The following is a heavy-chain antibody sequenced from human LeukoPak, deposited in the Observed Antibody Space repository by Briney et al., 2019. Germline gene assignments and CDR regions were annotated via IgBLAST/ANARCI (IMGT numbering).Heavy chain of an antibody. J-gene: IGHJ3*02. V-gene: IGHV3-30*02. Sequence: PGGSLRLSCAASGFTFSSYGMHWVRQAPGKGLECVAFIRYDGNNKYYADSVKGRFTISRDNAKNSLYLQMNSLRAEDTAVYYCARGIGYSYGIDAFDIWGQGTMVTVPS. CDR1: GFTFSSYG. D-gene: IGHD5-18*01. CDR3: ARGIGYSYGIDAFDI. CDR2: IRYDGNNK.